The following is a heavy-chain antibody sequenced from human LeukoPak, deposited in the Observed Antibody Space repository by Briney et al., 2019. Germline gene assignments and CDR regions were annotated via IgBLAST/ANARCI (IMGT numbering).Heavy chain of an antibody. V-gene: IGHV3-21*01. CDR3: AKYYGGNSDY. CDR1: GFTSSNYG. J-gene: IGHJ4*02. CDR2: ISTSSSYI. D-gene: IGHD4-23*01. Sequence: GGSLRLSCAASGFTSSNYGMHWVRQAPGKGLEWLSYISTSSSYIYYADSVKGRFTISRDNSKNTLYLQMNSLRAEDTAVYYCAKYYGGNSDYWGQGTLVTVSS.